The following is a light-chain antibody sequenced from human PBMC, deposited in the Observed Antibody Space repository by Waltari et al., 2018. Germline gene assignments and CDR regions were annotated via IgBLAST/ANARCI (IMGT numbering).Light chain of an antibody. Sequence: QSALTQPRSVSGAPGQSVTLSCTGTNSDAGGYNFVSWYPQFPGKAPKLIIYDVNKRPSGVPGRFSGSKAGHTGSLTISGLQAEDEATYYCCSYAGKYTLWVFGGETKLTVL. V-gene: IGLV2-11*01. J-gene: IGLJ3*02. CDR3: CSYAGKYTLWV. CDR1: NSDAGGYNF. CDR2: DVN.